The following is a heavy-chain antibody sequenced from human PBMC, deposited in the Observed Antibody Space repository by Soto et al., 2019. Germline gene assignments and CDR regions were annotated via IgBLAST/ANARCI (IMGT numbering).Heavy chain of an antibody. CDR3: ARAGLVVPAAISGAFDI. CDR2: ISSSGSTI. D-gene: IGHD2-2*02. Sequence: GGPLRLSCAASGFTFSDYYMSWIRQAPGKGLEWVSYISSSGSTIYYADSVKGRFTISRDNAKNSLYLQMNSLRAEDTAVYYCARAGLVVPAAISGAFDIWGQGTMVTVSS. CDR1: GFTFSDYY. J-gene: IGHJ3*02. V-gene: IGHV3-11*01.